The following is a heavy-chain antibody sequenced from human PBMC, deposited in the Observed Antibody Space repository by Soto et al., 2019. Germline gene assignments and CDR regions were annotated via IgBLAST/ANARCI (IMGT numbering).Heavy chain of an antibody. CDR2: ISGSGGST. J-gene: IGHJ4*02. V-gene: IGHV3-23*01. D-gene: IGHD3-22*01. CDR1: GFTFSSYA. Sequence: GGSLRLSCAASGFTFSSYAMSWVRRAPGKGLEWVSAISGSGGSTYYADSVKGRFTISRDNSKNTLYLQMNSLRAEDTAVYYCAKNRGYYDSSGYYYFDYWGQGTLVTVSS. CDR3: AKNRGYYDSSGYYYFDY.